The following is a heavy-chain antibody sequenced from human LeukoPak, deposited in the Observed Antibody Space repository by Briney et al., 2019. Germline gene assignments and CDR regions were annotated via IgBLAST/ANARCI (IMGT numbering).Heavy chain of an antibody. CDR2: INHSGST. CDR1: SGSFSGYY. J-gene: IGHJ4*02. V-gene: IGHV4-34*01. D-gene: IGHD3-9*01. CDR3: ARAQGRRLRYFDW. Sequence: SETLSLTCAVYSGSFSGYYWSWIRQPPGKGLEWSGEINHSGSTNYNPSLKSRVTISVDTSKNQFSLKLSSVTAADTAVYYCARAQGRRLRYFDWWGQGTLVTVSS.